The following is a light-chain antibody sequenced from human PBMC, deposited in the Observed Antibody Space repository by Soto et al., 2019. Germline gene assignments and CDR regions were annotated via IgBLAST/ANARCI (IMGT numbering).Light chain of an antibody. V-gene: IGKV2-30*01. Sequence: DVVMTQSPLSLAVTLGQAASISCRSSQSLVYSDGNTYLNWFQQRPGQSPRRLISKVSDRDSGVPDRFSGSESGTDFTLKVSRVESEDVAVFSCIQGTHWPPGWTFGQGTKVEIE. CDR3: IQGTHWPPGWT. CDR1: QSLVYSDGNTY. CDR2: KVS. J-gene: IGKJ1*01.